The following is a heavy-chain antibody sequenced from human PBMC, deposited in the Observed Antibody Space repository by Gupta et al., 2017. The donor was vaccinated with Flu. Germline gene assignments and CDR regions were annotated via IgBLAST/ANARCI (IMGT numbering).Heavy chain of an antibody. CDR3: ARGSSSDYYYYRMDV. Sequence: QVQLQESGPGLVKPSETLSLTCTASGGSIDFYYWSWIRQPAGKGLEWIGRIYTSGATNYNPSLKGRVTMSVDTSENQFSLKLSSVTDADTAVYYCARGSSSDYYYYRMDVWGQGTTVTVSS. CDR2: IYTSGAT. J-gene: IGHJ6*02. V-gene: IGHV4-4*07. D-gene: IGHD6-6*01. CDR1: GGSIDFYY.